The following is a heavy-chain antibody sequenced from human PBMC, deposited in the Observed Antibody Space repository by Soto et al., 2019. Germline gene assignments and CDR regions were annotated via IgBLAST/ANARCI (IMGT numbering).Heavy chain of an antibody. D-gene: IGHD6-19*01. J-gene: IGHJ4*02. Sequence: QVQLVESGGGVVQPGRSLRLSCAASGFTFSSYGMHWVRQAPGKGLEWVAVIWYDGSNKYYADSVKGRFTISRDNSKNTLYLQMNSMRAEDTAVYYCARDGGGRGSGWPCDYWGQGTLVTVSS. CDR2: IWYDGSNK. V-gene: IGHV3-33*01. CDR1: GFTFSSYG. CDR3: ARDGGGRGSGWPCDY.